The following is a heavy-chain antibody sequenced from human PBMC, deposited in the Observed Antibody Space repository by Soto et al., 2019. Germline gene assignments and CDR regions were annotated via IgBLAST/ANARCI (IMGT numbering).Heavy chain of an antibody. Sequence: QVRLVESGGGVVQPGTSLRLSCAASGFTFSDYVIHWVRQAAGKGLEWVASMTYDGATEYYADSVKGRFTMSRDNSKRALSLQMNSLRPDDTAVYYCARVRLSIAVNAALDVWGQGKTVTASS. D-gene: IGHD3-3*02. CDR3: ARVRLSIAVNAALDV. CDR1: GFTFSDYV. CDR2: MTYDGATE. J-gene: IGHJ3*01. V-gene: IGHV3-30*14.